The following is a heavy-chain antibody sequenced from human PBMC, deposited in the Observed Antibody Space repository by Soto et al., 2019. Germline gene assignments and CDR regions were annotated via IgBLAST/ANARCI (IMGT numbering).Heavy chain of an antibody. V-gene: IGHV1-69*13. CDR3: ARTLVLYCSSSSCPLDY. Sequence: SVKVSCKASGGTFSSYAISWVRQAPGQGLEWMGGIIPIFGTANYAQKFQGRVTITADESTSTAYMELSSLRSEDTAVYYCARTLVLYCSSSSCPLDYWGQGTLVTVSS. D-gene: IGHD2-2*01. CDR2: IIPIFGTA. CDR1: GGTFSSYA. J-gene: IGHJ4*02.